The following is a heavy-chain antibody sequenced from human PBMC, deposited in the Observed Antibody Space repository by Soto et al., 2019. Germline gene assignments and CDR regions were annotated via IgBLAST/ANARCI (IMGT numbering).Heavy chain of an antibody. V-gene: IGHV3-48*02. D-gene: IGHD3-22*01. J-gene: IGHJ5*02. CDR3: AREPRYYYDSSGYINWFDP. CDR1: GFTFSSYS. Sequence: GGSLRLSCAASGFTFSSYSTNWVRQAPGKGLEWVSYISSSSSTIYYADSVKGRFTISRDNAKNSLYLQMNSLRDEDTAVYYCAREPRYYYDSSGYINWFDPWGQGTLVTVSS. CDR2: ISSSSSTI.